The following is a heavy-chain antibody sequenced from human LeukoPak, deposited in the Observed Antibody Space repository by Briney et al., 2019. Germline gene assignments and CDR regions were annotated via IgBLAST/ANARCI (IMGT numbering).Heavy chain of an antibody. D-gene: IGHD3-10*01. J-gene: IGHJ4*02. V-gene: IGHV4-59*08. CDR1: GGSISRYY. Sequence: SETLSLTCTVSGGSISRYYWSWIRQPPGKGLEWVGYIFHSGSTNYNPSLKSRVTISVDTSKNQFSLKLSSVTAADTAVYYCARRAGYGSGSYYWGQGTLVTVSS. CDR3: ARRAGYGSGSYY. CDR2: IFHSGST.